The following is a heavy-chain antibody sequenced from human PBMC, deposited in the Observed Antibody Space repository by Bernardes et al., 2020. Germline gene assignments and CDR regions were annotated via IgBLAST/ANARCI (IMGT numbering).Heavy chain of an antibody. CDR1: GFTFSSYS. Sequence: GGSLRLSCAASGFTFSSYSMNWVRQAPGKGLEWVSYISSSSSTIYYADSVKGRFTISRDNAKNSLYLQMNSLRDEDTAVYYCARDYGDYLGYYYYYMDVWGKGTTVTVSS. CDR3: ARDYGDYLGYYYYYMDV. J-gene: IGHJ6*03. V-gene: IGHV3-48*02. CDR2: ISSSSSTI. D-gene: IGHD4-17*01.